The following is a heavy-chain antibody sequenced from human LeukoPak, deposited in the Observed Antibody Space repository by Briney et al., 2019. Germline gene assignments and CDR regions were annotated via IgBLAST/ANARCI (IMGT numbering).Heavy chain of an antibody. CDR2: IYHSGST. D-gene: IGHD6-19*01. V-gene: IGHV4-30-2*01. CDR3: ARDRVIIAVTGTNHYFDS. Sequence: SETLSLTCTVSGGSISSGGYYWSWIRQPPGKGLEWIGYIYHSGSTYYNPSLKSRVTISVERSKNQFSLKLSSVTAADTALYYCARDRVIIAVTGTNHYFDSWGQGTLVTVSS. J-gene: IGHJ4*02. CDR1: GGSISSGGYY.